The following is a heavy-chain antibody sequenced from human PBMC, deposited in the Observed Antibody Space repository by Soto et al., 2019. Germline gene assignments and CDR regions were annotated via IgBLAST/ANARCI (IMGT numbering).Heavy chain of an antibody. V-gene: IGHV3-9*01. CDR3: AKELGGYSYGYELDH. J-gene: IGHJ4*02. CDR1: GFTFDIYA. Sequence: EVQLVDSGGGLVQPGRSLRLSCAASGFTFDIYAMHWVRQAPGKGLEWVASISWNSGTRGYADSVKGRFTISRDNAMNSLYLQMDSLRTEDTAFYYCAKELGGYSYGYELDHWGQGTLVAVSS. D-gene: IGHD5-18*01. CDR2: ISWNSGTR.